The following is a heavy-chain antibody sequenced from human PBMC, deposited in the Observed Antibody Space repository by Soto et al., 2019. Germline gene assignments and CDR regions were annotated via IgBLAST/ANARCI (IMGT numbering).Heavy chain of an antibody. J-gene: IGHJ6*02. V-gene: IGHV1-69*12. Sequence: QVQLVQSGAEVKKPGSSVKVSCKASGGTFSSHGISWVRQAPGQGLEWMGGIVPIFGTADDAQRFRGRVTITADESTSTAYMELSSLRSEDTAVYYCARGRYSGYDMPDTYYYYNYGMDGWGQGTTVTVSS. D-gene: IGHD5-12*01. CDR3: ARGRYSGYDMPDTYYYYNYGMDG. CDR2: IVPIFGTA. CDR1: GGTFSSHG.